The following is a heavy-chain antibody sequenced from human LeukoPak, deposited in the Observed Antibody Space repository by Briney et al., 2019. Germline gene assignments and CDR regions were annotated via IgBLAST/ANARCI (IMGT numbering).Heavy chain of an antibody. V-gene: IGHV1-2*02. CDR1: GYTFTGYY. Sequence: EASVKVSCKASGYTFTGYYMHWVRQAPGQGLEWMGWINPNSGGTNYAQKFQGRVTMTRDTSISTAYMELSRLRSDDTAVYYCARGYSYGYQPPLGYWDQGTLVTVSS. D-gene: IGHD5-18*01. CDR3: ARGYSYGYQPPLGY. J-gene: IGHJ4*02. CDR2: INPNSGGT.